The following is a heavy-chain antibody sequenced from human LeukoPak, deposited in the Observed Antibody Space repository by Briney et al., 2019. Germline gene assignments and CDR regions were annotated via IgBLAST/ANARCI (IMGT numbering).Heavy chain of an antibody. V-gene: IGHV3-30*18. CDR3: ANLVVVTADYYYGMDV. CDR2: ISYDGSNK. J-gene: IGHJ6*02. Sequence: GRSLRLSCAASGFTFSSYGMHWVRQAPGKGLEWVAVISYDGSNKYYADSVKGRFTISRDNSKNTLYLQMNSLRAEDTAVYYCANLVVVTADYYYGMDVWGQGTTVTVSS. CDR1: GFTFSSYG. D-gene: IGHD2-21*02.